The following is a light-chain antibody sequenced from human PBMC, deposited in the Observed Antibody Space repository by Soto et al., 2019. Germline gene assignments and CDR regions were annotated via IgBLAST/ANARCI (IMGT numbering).Light chain of an antibody. Sequence: QSALTQPSSLSGSPGQSITISCTGTISDVGGYNYVSWYQQHPGKAPKLMIYEVTNRPSGVSNRFSGSKSGNTASLTISGLQAEDEADYYCSSYTSSSPYVFGTGTKVTVL. CDR1: ISDVGGYNY. CDR3: SSYTSSSPYV. V-gene: IGLV2-14*01. J-gene: IGLJ1*01. CDR2: EVT.